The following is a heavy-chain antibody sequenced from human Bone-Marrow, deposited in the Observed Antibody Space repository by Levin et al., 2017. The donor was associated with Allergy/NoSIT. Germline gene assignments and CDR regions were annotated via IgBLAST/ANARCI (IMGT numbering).Heavy chain of an antibody. CDR1: GFTFDDYA. Sequence: GGSLRLSCAASGFTFDDYAMHWVRQAPGKGLEWVSGISWNSGSIGYADSVKGRFTISRDNAKNSLYLQMNSLRAEDTALYYCAKDQRIAVAGVYYYYGMDVWGQGTTVTVSS. J-gene: IGHJ6*02. CDR2: ISWNSGSI. V-gene: IGHV3-9*01. D-gene: IGHD6-19*01. CDR3: AKDQRIAVAGVYYYYGMDV.